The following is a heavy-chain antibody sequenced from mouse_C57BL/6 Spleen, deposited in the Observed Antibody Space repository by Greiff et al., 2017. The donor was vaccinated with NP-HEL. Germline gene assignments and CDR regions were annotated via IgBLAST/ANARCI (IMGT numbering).Heavy chain of an antibody. Sequence: QVQLQQSGAELVKPGASVKMSCKASGYTFTSYWITWVKQRPGQGLEWIGDIYPGSGSTNYNEKFKSKATLTVDTSSSTAYMQLSSLTSEDSAVYYCARGSSGSQRGFAYWGQGTLVTVSA. CDR3: ARGSSGSQRGFAY. J-gene: IGHJ3*01. D-gene: IGHD3-2*02. V-gene: IGHV1-55*01. CDR2: IYPGSGST. CDR1: GYTFTSYW.